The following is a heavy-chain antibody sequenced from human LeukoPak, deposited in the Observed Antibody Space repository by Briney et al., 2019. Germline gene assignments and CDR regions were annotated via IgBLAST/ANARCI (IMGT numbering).Heavy chain of an antibody. D-gene: IGHD3-10*01. CDR1: GGSITSYY. V-gene: IGHV4-59*01. J-gene: IGHJ5*02. CDR2: IYYIGST. Sequence: PSETLSLTCTVSGGSITSYYWHWIRQPPGKGLEWNGYIYYIGSTNYNPSLKSRVAISVDTSRNQFSLKLHSVTAADTAVYYCARDRGRATWFDPWGQGTAVTVSS. CDR3: ARDRGRATWFDP.